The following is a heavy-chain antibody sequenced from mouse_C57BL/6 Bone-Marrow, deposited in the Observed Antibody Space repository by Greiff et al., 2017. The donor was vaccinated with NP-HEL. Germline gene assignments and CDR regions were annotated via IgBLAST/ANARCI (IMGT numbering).Heavy chain of an antibody. V-gene: IGHV1-76*01. J-gene: IGHJ3*01. CDR3: ARGDYEGTWFAY. CDR1: GYTFTDYY. D-gene: IGHD2-4*01. Sequence: VQLKESGAELVRPGASVKLSCKASGYTFTDYYINWVKQRPGQGLEWIARIYPGSGNTYYNEKFKGKATLTAEKSSSTAYMQLSSLTSEDSAVYFCARGDYEGTWFAYWGQGTLVTVSA. CDR2: IYPGSGNT.